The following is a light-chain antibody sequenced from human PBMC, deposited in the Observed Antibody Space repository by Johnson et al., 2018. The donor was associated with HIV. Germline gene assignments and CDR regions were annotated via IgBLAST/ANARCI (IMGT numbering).Light chain of an antibody. CDR2: ENN. J-gene: IGLJ1*01. V-gene: IGLV1-51*02. CDR1: SSNIGNKY. CDR3: GTWDSRLSTNYV. Sequence: SVLTQPPSVSAAPGQKVTISCSGSSSNIGNKYVSWYQQLPGTAPKLLIYENNKRPSGIPDRFSGSKSGTSATLGITGLQTGDEADYYCGTWDSRLSTNYVFGTGTKVTVL.